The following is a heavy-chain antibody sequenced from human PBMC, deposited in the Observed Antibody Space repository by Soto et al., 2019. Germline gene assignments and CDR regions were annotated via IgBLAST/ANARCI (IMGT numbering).Heavy chain of an antibody. J-gene: IGHJ5*02. CDR1: GFTFGDYA. Sequence: PGGSLRLSCTASGFTFGDYAMSWFRQAPGKGLEWVGFIRSKAYGGTTEYAASVKGRFTISRDDSKSIAYLQMNSLKTEDTAVYYCTRVMGQWVLPNWFDPWGQGTLVTVSS. CDR2: IRSKAYGGTT. CDR3: TRVMGQWVLPNWFDP. D-gene: IGHD1-26*01. V-gene: IGHV3-49*03.